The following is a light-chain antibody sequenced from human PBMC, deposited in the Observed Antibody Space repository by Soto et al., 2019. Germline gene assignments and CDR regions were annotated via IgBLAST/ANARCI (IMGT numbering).Light chain of an antibody. CDR3: CSYAGSTTWV. V-gene: IGLV2-23*02. CDR1: SSDVGSHTF. CDR2: EVT. J-gene: IGLJ3*02. Sequence: QSALTQPASVSGSPGQSITISCTGTSSDVGSHTFVSWYQQRPGKAPKLMIFEVTKRPSGVSNRFSASKSGNTASLTISGVQPEDEADYYCCSYAGSTTWVFGGGTKLTVL.